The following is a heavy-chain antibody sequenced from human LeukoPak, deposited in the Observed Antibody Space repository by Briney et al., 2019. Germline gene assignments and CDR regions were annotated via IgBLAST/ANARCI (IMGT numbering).Heavy chain of an antibody. J-gene: IGHJ5*02. Sequence: GGSLRLSCTASGFTFSSSEMNWVRQAPGKGLEWVSYINSNGDFKYYADSVKGRFTISRDNAKNSLYLQMNSLRAEDTAVYYCTRRPSWGRGTLVSVSS. CDR3: TRRPS. V-gene: IGHV3-48*03. CDR2: INSNGDFK. CDR1: GFTFSSSE.